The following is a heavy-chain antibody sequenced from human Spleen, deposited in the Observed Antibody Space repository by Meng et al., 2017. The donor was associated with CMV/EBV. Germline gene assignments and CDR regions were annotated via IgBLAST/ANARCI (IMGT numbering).Heavy chain of an antibody. Sequence: QVQLRGAGPGLLEPPETLSLTCAVYGESFSGYYWSWIRQPPGKGLKGIGEINHSGSTNYNPSLKSRVTISVDTSKNQFSLKLSSVTAADTAVYYCAREDCSGGSCSYFDYWGRGTLVTV. CDR1: GESFSGYY. D-gene: IGHD2-15*01. J-gene: IGHJ4*02. V-gene: IGHV4-34*01. CDR3: AREDCSGGSCSYFDY. CDR2: INHSGST.